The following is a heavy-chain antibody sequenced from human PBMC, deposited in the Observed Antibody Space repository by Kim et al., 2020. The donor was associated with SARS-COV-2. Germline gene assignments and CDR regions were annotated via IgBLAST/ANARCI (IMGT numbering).Heavy chain of an antibody. D-gene: IGHD3-22*01. Sequence: GGSLRLSCAASGFTFSSYAMHWVRQAPGKGLEWVAVISYDGSNKYYADSVKGRFTISRDNSKNTLYLQMNSLRAEDTAVYYCAREGAVVVIRSGFDYWGQGTLVTVSS. J-gene: IGHJ4*02. CDR3: AREGAVVVIRSGFDY. V-gene: IGHV3-30-3*01. CDR1: GFTFSSYA. CDR2: ISYDGSNK.